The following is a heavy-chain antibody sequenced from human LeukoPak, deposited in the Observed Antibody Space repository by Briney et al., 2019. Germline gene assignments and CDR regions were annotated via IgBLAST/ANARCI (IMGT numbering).Heavy chain of an antibody. CDR1: GGSIGTYY. CDR3: ARAQSGTYAFDI. CDR2: IYYSVST. J-gene: IGHJ3*02. V-gene: IGHV4-59*12. Sequence: PSETLSLTCTVSGGSIGTYYWNWARQSPGMGLEWIGYIYYSVSTGYNPSLKSRVTISVDTSENQLSLKLSSVTPADTAVYYCARAQSGTYAFDIWGQGTMVTVSS. D-gene: IGHD1-1*01.